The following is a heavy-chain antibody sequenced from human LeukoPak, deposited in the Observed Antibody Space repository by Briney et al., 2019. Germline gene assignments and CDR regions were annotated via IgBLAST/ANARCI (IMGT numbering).Heavy chain of an antibody. CDR1: GFTFTAYW. V-gene: IGHV3-74*01. CDR2: INTNGSST. J-gene: IGHJ6*04. Sequence: AGGSLRLSCAASGFTFTAYWMHWVRQAPGKGLVWVSRINTNGSSTYYADSVKGRFTISRDNAKNSLYLQMNSLRAEDTAVYYCAELGITMIGGVWGKGTTVTISS. CDR3: AELGITMIGGV. D-gene: IGHD3-10*02.